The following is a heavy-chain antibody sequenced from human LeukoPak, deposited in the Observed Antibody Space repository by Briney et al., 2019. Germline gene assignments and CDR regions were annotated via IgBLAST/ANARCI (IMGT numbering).Heavy chain of an antibody. CDR2: NNHSGST. V-gene: IGHV4-34*01. Sequence: SETLSLTCAVYGGSFSGYYWSWIRQPPGKGLEWMGKNNHSGSTNYNPTLNSRVTISVDTSKNQFSLKLSSVTAADTAVYYCARDVLLWFGERKFDPWGQGTLVTVSS. CDR1: GGSFSGYY. D-gene: IGHD3-10*01. J-gene: IGHJ5*02. CDR3: ARDVLLWFGERKFDP.